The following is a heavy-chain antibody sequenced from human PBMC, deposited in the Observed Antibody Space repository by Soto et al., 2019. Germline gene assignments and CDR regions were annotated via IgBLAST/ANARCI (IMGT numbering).Heavy chain of an antibody. V-gene: IGHV1-18*01. D-gene: IGHD5-12*01. CDR2: ISSYNGDT. J-gene: IGHJ6*02. CDR1: GYTFTRSG. Sequence: QVQLVQSGAEVKKPGASVKVSCKASGYTFTRSGISGVRQAPGQGPEWMGWISSYNGDTNYAQTFQGRVTMTTDTSTSTAYMELRSLRSDDTAVYYCAREGVAPYYYYGMDVWGQGTTVTVSS. CDR3: AREGVAPYYYYGMDV.